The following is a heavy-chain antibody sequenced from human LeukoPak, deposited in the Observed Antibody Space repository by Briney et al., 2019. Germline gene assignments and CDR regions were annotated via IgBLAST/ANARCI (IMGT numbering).Heavy chain of an antibody. J-gene: IGHJ4*02. CDR3: TTQTTVTTDY. V-gene: IGHV3-15*01. CDR2: IKSKTDGGTT. CDR1: GFTFSSYE. Sequence: PGGALRLSCAASGFTFSSYEMNWVRQAPGKGLEWVGRIKSKTDGGTTDYAAPVKGRFTISRDDSKNTLYLQMNSLKTEDTAVYYCTTQTTVTTDYWGQGTLVTVSS. D-gene: IGHD4-17*01.